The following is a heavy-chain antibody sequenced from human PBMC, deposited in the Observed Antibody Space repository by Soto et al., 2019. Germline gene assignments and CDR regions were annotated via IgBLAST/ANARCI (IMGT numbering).Heavy chain of an antibody. CDR1: GGSVSSGSYY. V-gene: IGHV4-61*01. Sequence: SETLSLTCTVSGGSVSSGSYYWSWIRQPPGKGLEWIGYIYYSGSTNYNPSLKSRVTISVDTSKNQFSLKLSSVTAADTAVYYCARSGFETGTTKRPAPRVFDYWGQGTLVTFSS. CDR3: ARSGFETGTTKRPAPRVFDY. CDR2: IYYSGST. J-gene: IGHJ4*02. D-gene: IGHD1-1*01.